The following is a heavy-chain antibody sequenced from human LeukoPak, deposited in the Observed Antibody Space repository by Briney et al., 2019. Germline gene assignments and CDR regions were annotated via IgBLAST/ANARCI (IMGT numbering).Heavy chain of an antibody. CDR2: IGTTGDT. V-gene: IGHV3-13*01. Sequence: GGSLRLSCAASGSTFSSYDMHWVRQATGKGLEWVSAIGTTGDTYYPDSVRGRFTISRENAKNSLYLQMNSLRAGDTAVYYCASSPSYSSSWYALDSWGQGTLVTVSS. D-gene: IGHD6-13*01. CDR3: ASSPSYSSSWYALDS. J-gene: IGHJ4*02. CDR1: GSTFSSYD.